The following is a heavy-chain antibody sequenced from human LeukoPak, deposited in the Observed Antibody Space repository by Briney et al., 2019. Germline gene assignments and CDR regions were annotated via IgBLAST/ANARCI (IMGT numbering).Heavy chain of an antibody. CDR2: INDIGRT. J-gene: IGHJ4*02. V-gene: IGHV4-59*08. D-gene: IGHD6-19*01. CDR1: GDSISGDH. Sequence: SETLFLTCTVSGDSISGDHWSWIRQPPGKGLEWIGYINDIGRTSYSPYLKSRVTISLDMSKNQFSLRLISVTAADTAVYYCARAVTGTSMVDYWGQGTLVTVSS. CDR3: ARAVTGTSMVDY.